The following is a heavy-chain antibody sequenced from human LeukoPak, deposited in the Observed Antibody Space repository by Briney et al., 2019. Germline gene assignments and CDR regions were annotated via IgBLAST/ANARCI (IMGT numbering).Heavy chain of an antibody. Sequence: PGGSLRLSCAAPGFTFSSYGMHWVRQAPGKGLEWVAFIRYDGSNKYYADSVKGRFTISRDNSKNTLYLQMNSLRAEDTAVYYCAKRKGIAVAGRDYYYYYMDVWGKGTTVTVSS. J-gene: IGHJ6*03. D-gene: IGHD6-19*01. CDR1: GFTFSSYG. V-gene: IGHV3-30*02. CDR3: AKRKGIAVAGRDYYYYYMDV. CDR2: IRYDGSNK.